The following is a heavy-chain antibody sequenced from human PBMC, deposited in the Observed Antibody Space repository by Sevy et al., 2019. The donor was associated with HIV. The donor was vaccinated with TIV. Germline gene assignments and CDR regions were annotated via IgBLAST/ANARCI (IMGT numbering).Heavy chain of an antibody. V-gene: IGHV1-8*02. J-gene: IGHJ4*02. CDR3: TSGRPLLYMSSSRPFDY. D-gene: IGHD1-26*01. CDR1: GYTFTNYD. Sequence: ASVKVSCKASGYTFTNYDINWVRQATGHGLEWMGRMNPESGDTGYAQKFQGRVTMTSDTSISTAYMELNSLRSEDSAVYYCTSGRPLLYMSSSRPFDYWGQGTLVTVSS. CDR2: MNPESGDT.